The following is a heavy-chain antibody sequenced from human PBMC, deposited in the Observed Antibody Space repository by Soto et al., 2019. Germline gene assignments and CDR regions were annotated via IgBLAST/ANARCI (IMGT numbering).Heavy chain of an antibody. J-gene: IGHJ4*01. CDR3: AKDEGYDILTGQNRFDY. V-gene: IGHV3-9*01. CDR2: ISWKSGSI. Sequence: GGSLRLSCAASGFTFEDYAMHWVRQAQGKDLEWVSGISWKSGSIGYADSVKGRFTIYRDNAKNSLYLQMNSLRAEDTALFYCAKDEGYDILTGQNRFDYWGQGTLVTVSS. D-gene: IGHD3-9*01. CDR1: GFTFEDYA.